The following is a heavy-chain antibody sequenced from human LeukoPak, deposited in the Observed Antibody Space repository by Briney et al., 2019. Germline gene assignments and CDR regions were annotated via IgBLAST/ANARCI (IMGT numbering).Heavy chain of an antibody. V-gene: IGHV3-33*08. CDR3: ARWNQGHGLDV. CDR1: GFTFSSFE. J-gene: IGHJ6*02. Sequence: PGGSLRLSCAASGFTFSSFEMNWVRQAPGKGLEWVAVIWYDGSKKYYADFVKGRFTISRDNSKNTLSLQMNSLRVEDTAVYYCARWNQGHGLDVWGQGTTVTVSS. CDR2: IWYDGSKK. D-gene: IGHD4-23*01.